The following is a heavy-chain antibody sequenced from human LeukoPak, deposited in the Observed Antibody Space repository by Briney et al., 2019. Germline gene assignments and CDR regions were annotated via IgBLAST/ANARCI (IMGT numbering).Heavy chain of an antibody. D-gene: IGHD3-10*01. CDR3: AKAGPNLRGSGTDDQYGMDV. CDR1: GFTFSVYG. Sequence: GGSLGLSCVASGFTFSVYGMHWVRQAPGKGLEWVTVTSYEGSVKYYTDSVKGRFTISRDNSKNTLYLQMNSLRAEDTAIYYCAKAGPNLRGSGTDDQYGMDVWGQGTTVTVSS. CDR2: TSYEGSVK. V-gene: IGHV3-30*18. J-gene: IGHJ6*02.